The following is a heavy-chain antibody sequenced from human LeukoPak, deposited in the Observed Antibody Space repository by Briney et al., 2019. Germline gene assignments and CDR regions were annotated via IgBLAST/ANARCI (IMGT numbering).Heavy chain of an antibody. CDR2: VYSSGNT. D-gene: IGHD3-10*01. CDR1: DVSISIYY. Sequence: PSETLSLTCTVSDVSISIYYWSWIRQPPGKGLEWIGYVYSSGNTNYSPSLKGRAIISADTSKNQFSLKLTSVTAADTAVYYCVRDRELTYWGQGILVTVSS. V-gene: IGHV4-4*08. J-gene: IGHJ4*02. CDR3: VRDRELTY.